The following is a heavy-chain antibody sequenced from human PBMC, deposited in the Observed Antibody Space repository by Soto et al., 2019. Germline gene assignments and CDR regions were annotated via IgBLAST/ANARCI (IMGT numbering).Heavy chain of an antibody. D-gene: IGHD2-21*02. V-gene: IGHV4-59*01. CDR2: VYYSGST. Sequence: SETLSLTCTVSGGSISSYYWSWIRQPPGKGLEWIGYVYYSGSTNYNPSLKSRVTISVDTSKNQFSLKLSSVTAADTAVYYCARRGGVTLDYGGQGTLVTVSS. CDR1: GGSISSYY. J-gene: IGHJ4*02. CDR3: ARRGGVTLDY.